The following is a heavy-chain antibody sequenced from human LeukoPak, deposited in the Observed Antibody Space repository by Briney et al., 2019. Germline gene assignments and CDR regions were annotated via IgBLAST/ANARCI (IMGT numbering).Heavy chain of an antibody. CDR2: IYYSGST. Sequence: SETLSLTRTVSGGSISSYYWSWIRQPPGKGLEWIGYIYYSGSTNYNPSLKSRVIISVDTSKNQFSLRLSSVTAADTAVYYCARHAPSDTTGWYYFDYWGQGTLVPVSS. CDR1: GGSISSYY. D-gene: IGHD6-19*01. CDR3: ARHAPSDTTGWYYFDY. J-gene: IGHJ4*02. V-gene: IGHV4-59*08.